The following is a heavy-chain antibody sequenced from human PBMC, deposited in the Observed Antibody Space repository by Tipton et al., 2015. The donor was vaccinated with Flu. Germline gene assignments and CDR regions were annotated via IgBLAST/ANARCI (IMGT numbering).Heavy chain of an antibody. CDR1: GFTFSNAW. CDR2: IKSKNDGGTR. V-gene: IGHV3-15*01. Sequence: QLVQSGGGLAKPGGSLRLSCAASGFTFSNAWMSWVRQAPGKGLEWVGRIKSKNDGGTRDFPAPVKGRFAISRDDSKNTLYLQMDSLKTEDTAVYYCTAGVGATDHDYWGQGTLVTVSS. CDR3: TAGVGATDHDY. D-gene: IGHD1-26*01. J-gene: IGHJ4*02.